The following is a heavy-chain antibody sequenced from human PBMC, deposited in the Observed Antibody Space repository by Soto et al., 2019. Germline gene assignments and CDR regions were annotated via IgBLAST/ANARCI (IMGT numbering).Heavy chain of an antibody. CDR2: IYWNEDK. CDR1: GFSLSTSGVG. V-gene: IGHV2-5*01. CDR3: AHNKKDFGVRIIDCTNWFDP. J-gene: IGHJ5*02. Sequence: QITLKESGPTLVKPTQTLTLTCTFSGFSLSTSGVGVGWIRQPPGKALEWLALIYWNEDKRYSPSLKNRLTITKDITKNQVVLTMTNMDPVDTGTYYCAHNKKDFGVRIIDCTNWFDPWGQGTLVTVSS. D-gene: IGHD3-3*01.